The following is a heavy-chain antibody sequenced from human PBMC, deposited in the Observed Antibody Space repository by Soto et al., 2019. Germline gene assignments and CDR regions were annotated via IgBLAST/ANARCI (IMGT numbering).Heavy chain of an antibody. CDR2: IHYSGTS. Sequence: PSETLSLTCSVSGDSISSSSQYWGWSRQPPGTERDWIGSIHYSGTSYYNPSLKSRGTIFVDTSKNQLSPKLSSVTAADTAVYYCARHWIAGSSIPWGQGTLVTVSS. CDR1: GDSISSSSQY. D-gene: IGHD2-21*01. J-gene: IGHJ5*02. CDR3: ARHWIAGSSIP. V-gene: IGHV4-39*01.